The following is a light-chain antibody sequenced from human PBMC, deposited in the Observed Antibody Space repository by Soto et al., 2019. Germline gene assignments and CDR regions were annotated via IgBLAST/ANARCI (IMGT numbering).Light chain of an antibody. V-gene: IGKV3-11*01. CDR1: QSVSGY. CDR2: DAS. Sequence: EIVLTQSPATLSLSPGERATLSCRTSQSVSGYLVWYQQKSGQAPRLLIYDASNRATGIPARLSGSGSGTDFTLTISSLETEDFAVYYCQQRSSWPYTFGPGTKVDI. J-gene: IGKJ3*01. CDR3: QQRSSWPYT.